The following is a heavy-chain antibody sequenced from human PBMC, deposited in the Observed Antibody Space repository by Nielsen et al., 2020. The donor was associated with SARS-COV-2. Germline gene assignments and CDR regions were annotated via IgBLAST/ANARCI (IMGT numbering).Heavy chain of an antibody. J-gene: IGHJ6*02. D-gene: IGHD6-6*01. CDR3: ASSSSSSDYYYYYGMDV. Sequence: ASVNVSCKASGYTFTSYYMHWVRQAPGQGLEWMGIINPSGGSTSYAQKFQGRVTMTRDTSTSAVYMELSSLRSEDTAVYYCASSSSSSDYYYYYGMDVWGQGTTVTVSS. CDR1: GYTFTSYY. V-gene: IGHV1-46*01. CDR2: INPSGGST.